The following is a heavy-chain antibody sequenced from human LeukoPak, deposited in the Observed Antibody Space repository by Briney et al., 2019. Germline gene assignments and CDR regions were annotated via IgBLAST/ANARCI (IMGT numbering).Heavy chain of an antibody. CDR1: GFTFDDYA. CDR3: AKDLYYMDV. J-gene: IGHJ6*03. Sequence: GGSLRLSCAASGFTFDDYAMHWVRQAPGKGLEWVSGISWNSGNIGYADSVKGRFTISRDNSKNTLYLQMNSLRAEDTAVYYCAKDLYYMDVWGKGTTVTISS. V-gene: IGHV3-9*01. CDR2: ISWNSGNI.